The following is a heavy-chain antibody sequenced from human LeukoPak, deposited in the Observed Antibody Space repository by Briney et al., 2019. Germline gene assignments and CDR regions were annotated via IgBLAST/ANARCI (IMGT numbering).Heavy chain of an antibody. CDR3: AKSDLNYGGNPDY. CDR1: GFTFSSYA. Sequence: GGSLRLSCAASGFTFSSYAMSWVRQAPGKGLEWVSTISGSGGGTYYADSVKGRFTISGDNSKNTLYLQMNSLRAEDTAVYYCAKSDLNYGGNPDYWGQGTLVTVSS. J-gene: IGHJ4*02. V-gene: IGHV3-23*01. D-gene: IGHD4-23*01. CDR2: ISGSGGGT.